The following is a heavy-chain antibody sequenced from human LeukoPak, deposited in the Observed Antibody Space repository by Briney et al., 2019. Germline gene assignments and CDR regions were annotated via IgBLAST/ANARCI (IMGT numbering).Heavy chain of an antibody. D-gene: IGHD6-19*01. Sequence: YADSVKGRFTISRDNSKNTVFLRMNSLRAEDTAVYYCARAIAVAGTSRFDPWGQGTLVTVSS. V-gene: IGHV3-30*01. CDR3: ARAIAVAGTSRFDP. J-gene: IGHJ5*02.